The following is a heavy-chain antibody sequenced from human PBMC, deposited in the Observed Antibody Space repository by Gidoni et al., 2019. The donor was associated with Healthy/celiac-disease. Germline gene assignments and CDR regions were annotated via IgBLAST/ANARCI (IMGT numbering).Heavy chain of an antibody. CDR1: GYTFTSYY. J-gene: IGHJ4*02. CDR3: ARDRSGSYPYFDY. D-gene: IGHD1-26*01. Sequence: GSGYTFTSYYMHWVRQAPGQGLEWMGIINPSGGSTSYAQKFQGRVTMTRDTSTSTVYMELSSLRSEDTAVYYCARDRSGSYPYFDYWGQGTLVTVSS. CDR2: INPSGGST. V-gene: IGHV1-46*01.